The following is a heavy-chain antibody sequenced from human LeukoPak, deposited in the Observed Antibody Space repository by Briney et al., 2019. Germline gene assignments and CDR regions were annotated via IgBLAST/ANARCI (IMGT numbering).Heavy chain of an antibody. D-gene: IGHD1-26*01. V-gene: IGHV1-2*06. CDR1: GYTFTGYY. Sequence: ASVKVSCKASGYTFTGYYMHWVRQAPGQGLEWMGRINPNSGGTNYAQKFQGRVTMTRDTSISTAYMELSRLRSDDTAVYYCARGQKESGSYVFDSWGQGTLVTVSS. J-gene: IGHJ4*02. CDR3: ARGQKESGSYVFDS. CDR2: INPNSGGT.